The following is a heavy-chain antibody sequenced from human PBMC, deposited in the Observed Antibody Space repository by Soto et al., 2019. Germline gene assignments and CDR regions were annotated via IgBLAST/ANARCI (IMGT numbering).Heavy chain of an antibody. J-gene: IGHJ4*02. D-gene: IGHD2-2*01. CDR2: ISAYNGNT. CDR1: GYTFTSYG. Sequence: GASVKVSCKASGYTFTSYGISWVRQAPGQGLEWMGWISAYNGNTNYAQKLQGRVTMTTDTSTSTAYMELRSLRSDDTAVYYCARVYCSSTSCYAFFDYWGQGTLVTVSS. CDR3: ARVYCSSTSCYAFFDY. V-gene: IGHV1-18*01.